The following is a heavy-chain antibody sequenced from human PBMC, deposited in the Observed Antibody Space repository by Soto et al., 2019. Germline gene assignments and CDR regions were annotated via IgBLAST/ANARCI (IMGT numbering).Heavy chain of an antibody. CDR3: ARYYCSSGTCYSFDY. D-gene: IGHD3-10*01. CDR1: GGSIGTYY. J-gene: IGHJ4*02. V-gene: IGHV4-59*01. CDR2: IHNSGTT. Sequence: SETLSLTCTISGGSIGTYYWSWIRRPPGKGLEWIGYIHNSGTTHCNPSLKSRVTISTSTSESQFSLKLSSVTAADTAVYYCARYYCSSGTCYSFDYWGQGILVTVSS.